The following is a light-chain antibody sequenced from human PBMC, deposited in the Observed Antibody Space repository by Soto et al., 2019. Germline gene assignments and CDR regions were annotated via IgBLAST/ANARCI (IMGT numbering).Light chain of an antibody. Sequence: QSALTQPASVSGSPGQSITISCTGTSSDVGAYNCVSWYQQHPGRAPKVMIYDVGNRPSGVSNRFSGSKSGNTASLTISGLQAEDEADYYCSSFTSSNTLEIFGGGTKVTVL. V-gene: IGLV2-14*03. J-gene: IGLJ2*01. CDR1: SSDVGAYNC. CDR2: DVG. CDR3: SSFTSSNTLEI.